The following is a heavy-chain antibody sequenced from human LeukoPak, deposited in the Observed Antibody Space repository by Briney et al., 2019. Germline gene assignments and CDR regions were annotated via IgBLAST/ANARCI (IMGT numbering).Heavy chain of an antibody. V-gene: IGHV3-7*01. J-gene: IGHJ4*02. Sequence: PGGSLRLPCAASGFTFINYWMDWVRQAPGKGLEWVANINEDGSQTNYVDSVKGRFTISRDNAKNSLYLQMTSLGAEDTALYYCARNRGWQTFDFWGQGTLVTVSS. CDR1: GFTFINYW. CDR3: ARNRGWQTFDF. CDR2: INEDGSQT.